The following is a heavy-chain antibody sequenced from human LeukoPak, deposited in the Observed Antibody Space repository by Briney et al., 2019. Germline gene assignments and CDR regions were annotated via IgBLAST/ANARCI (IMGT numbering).Heavy chain of an antibody. CDR1: GGSISSYY. Sequence: SETLSLTCTVSGGSISSYYWSWIRQPPGKGLEWIGYIYTSGSTNHNPSLKSRVTISVDTSKNQFSLKLSSVTAADTAVYYCARLYGSGSYYYYMDVWGKGTTVTVSS. V-gene: IGHV4-4*09. D-gene: IGHD3-10*01. CDR2: IYTSGST. CDR3: ARLYGSGSYYYYMDV. J-gene: IGHJ6*03.